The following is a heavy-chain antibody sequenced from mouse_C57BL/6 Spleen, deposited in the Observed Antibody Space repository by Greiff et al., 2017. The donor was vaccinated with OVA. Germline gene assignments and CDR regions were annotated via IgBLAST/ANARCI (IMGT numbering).Heavy chain of an antibody. V-gene: IGHV1-19*01. CDR3: ARGDGNYAMDY. CDR2: INPYNGGT. D-gene: IGHD2-1*01. CDR1: GYTFTDYY. Sequence: VQLKESGPVLVKPGASVKMSCKASGYTFTDYYMNWVKQSHGKSLEWIGVINPYNGGTSYNQKFKGKATLTVDKSSSTAYMELNSLTSEDSAVYYCARGDGNYAMDYWGQGTSVTVSS. J-gene: IGHJ4*01.